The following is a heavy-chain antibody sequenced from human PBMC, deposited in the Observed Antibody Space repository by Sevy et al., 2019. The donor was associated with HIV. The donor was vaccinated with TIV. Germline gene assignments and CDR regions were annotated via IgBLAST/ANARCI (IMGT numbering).Heavy chain of an antibody. V-gene: IGHV4-34*01. D-gene: IGHD2-15*01. Sequence: SETLSLTCAVYGGSFSGYYWSWIRQPPGKGLEWIGEINHSGSTNYNPSLKSRVTISVDTSKNQFSLKLSSVTAADTAVDYCARDRYCSGGSCYSRPYYYYYGMDVWGQGTTVTVSS. CDR3: ARDRYCSGGSCYSRPYYYYYGMDV. CDR2: INHSGST. CDR1: GGSFSGYY. J-gene: IGHJ6*02.